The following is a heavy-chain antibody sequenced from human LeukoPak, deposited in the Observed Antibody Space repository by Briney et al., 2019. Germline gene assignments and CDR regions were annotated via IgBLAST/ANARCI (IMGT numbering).Heavy chain of an antibody. J-gene: IGHJ5*02. CDR2: ISSSSSYI. D-gene: IGHD4-11*01. CDR1: GFTFSSYS. V-gene: IGHV3-21*01. Sequence: GGTLRLSCAASGFTFSSYSMSWVRQAPGKGLEWVSSISSSSSYIYYADSVKGRFTISRDNAKNSLYLQMNSLRAEDTAVYYCATSNYVGWFDPWGQGTLVTVSS. CDR3: ATSNYVGWFDP.